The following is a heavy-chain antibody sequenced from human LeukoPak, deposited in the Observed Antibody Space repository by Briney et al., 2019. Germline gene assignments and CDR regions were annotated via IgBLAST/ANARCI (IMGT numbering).Heavy chain of an antibody. CDR1: GVSISSSNSY. Sequence: SETLSLTCTVSGVSISSSNSYWGWIRQPPGKGLEWIGSIYYSGNTYYNASLKSQVSISIDTSKNQFSLRLTSVTAADTAVYYCARRITIFGVVIISPGNWFDPWGQGTLVTVSS. D-gene: IGHD3-3*01. V-gene: IGHV4-39*01. CDR2: IYYSGNT. J-gene: IGHJ5*02. CDR3: ARRITIFGVVIISPGNWFDP.